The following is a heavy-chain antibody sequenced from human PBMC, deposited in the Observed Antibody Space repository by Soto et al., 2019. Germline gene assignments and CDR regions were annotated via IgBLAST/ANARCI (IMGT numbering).Heavy chain of an antibody. CDR3: AKDHTVGRPGAFDT. CDR2: ITYNGGHI. V-gene: IGHV3-23*01. CDR1: GFTFSSFT. Sequence: EVQLLESGGGLVQPGGSLRLSCAASGFTFSSFTMSWVRQPPGKGLEWVAAITYNGGHIYYADSVQGRFTVSRDNSKDTFDMKMNRLRDDATADYSCAKDHTVGRPGAFDTWGQGTMVGVSS. J-gene: IGHJ3*02.